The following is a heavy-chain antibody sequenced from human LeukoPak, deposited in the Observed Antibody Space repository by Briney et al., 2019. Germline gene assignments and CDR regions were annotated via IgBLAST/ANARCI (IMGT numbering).Heavy chain of an antibody. D-gene: IGHD3-10*02. CDR1: GSTFSNDW. CDR3: AREFMLAY. CDR2: IKQDGSEK. V-gene: IGHV3-7*01. Sequence: TGGSLRLSCAGSGSTFSNDWVSWVRQAPGKGLEWVAIIKQDGSEKYYGDSVKGRFTISRDNAKNSLYLQMNSLRAEDTAVYYCAREFMLAYWGQGTLVTVSS. J-gene: IGHJ4*02.